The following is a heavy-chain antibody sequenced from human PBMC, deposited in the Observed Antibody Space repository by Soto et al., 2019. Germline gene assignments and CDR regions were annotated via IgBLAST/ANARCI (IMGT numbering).Heavy chain of an antibody. CDR3: ARDEGRVYSGSYYAHFDY. CDR1: GFTFSSYS. CDR2: ISSSSSYI. V-gene: IGHV3-21*01. J-gene: IGHJ4*02. Sequence: XGSLRLSCAASGFTFSSYSMNWVRQAPGKGLEWVSSISSSSSYIYYADSVKGRFTISRDNAKNSLYLQMNSLRAEDTAVYYCARDEGRVYSGSYYAHFDYWGQGTLVTVSS. D-gene: IGHD1-26*01.